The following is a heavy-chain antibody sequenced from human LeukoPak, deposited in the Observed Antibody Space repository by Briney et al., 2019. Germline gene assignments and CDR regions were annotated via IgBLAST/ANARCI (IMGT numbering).Heavy chain of an antibody. CDR1: GYTLTSYY. V-gene: IGHV1-46*01. CDR2: INPSGGTT. CDR3: ARAGGVAATATDFDY. J-gene: IGHJ4*02. Sequence: ASVKVSCKASGYTLTSYYMHWVRQAPGQGLEWKGIINPSGGTTTYAQKFQGRVTMTRDTSTSTVYMEVSSLRSEDTAVYYCARAGGVAATATDFDYWGQGTLVTVPS. D-gene: IGHD6-19*01.